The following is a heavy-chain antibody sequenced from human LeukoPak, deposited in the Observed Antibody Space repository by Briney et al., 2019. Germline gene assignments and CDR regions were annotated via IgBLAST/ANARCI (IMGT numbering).Heavy chain of an antibody. D-gene: IGHD3-22*01. V-gene: IGHV3-53*01. CDR2: IYSGGST. J-gene: IGHJ4*02. CDR1: GFTVSSNY. Sequence: GGSLRLSCAASGFTVSSNYMSWVRQAPGKGLEWVSVIYSGGSTYYADSVKGRFTISGDNSKNTLYLQMNSLRAEDTAVYYCARVHSSGYLDYWGQGTLVTVSS. CDR3: ARVHSSGYLDY.